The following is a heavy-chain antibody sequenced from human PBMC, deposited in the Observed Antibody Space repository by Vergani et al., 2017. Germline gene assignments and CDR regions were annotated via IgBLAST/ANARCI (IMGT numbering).Heavy chain of an antibody. CDR2: ISGSGGST. J-gene: IGHJ6*02. V-gene: IGHV3-23*01. CDR3: ANFKGXQPKYNYYYYGMDV. Sequence: EVQLLESGGGLVQPGGSLRLSCAASGFTLSSYAMSWVRQAPGKGLEWVSAISGSGGSTYYADSVKGRFTISRDNSKNTLYLQMNSLRAEDTAVYYCANFKGXQPKYNYYYYGMDVWGQGP. D-gene: IGHD6-6*01. CDR1: GFTLSSYA.